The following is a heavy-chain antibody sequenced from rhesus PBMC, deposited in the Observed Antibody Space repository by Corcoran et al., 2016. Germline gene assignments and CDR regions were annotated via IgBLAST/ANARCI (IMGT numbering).Heavy chain of an antibody. Sequence: QLQLQESGPGLVKPSETLSLTCAVSGGSISSNYWSWIRQPPGKGLEWIGRICGRSGSTDYQPSLKRRGTISTDTSKSQVSLKLSSVTAADTAVYYCARDRVTIFGVVITFDYWGQGVLVTVSA. CDR2: ICGRSGST. CDR3: ARDRVTIFGVVITFDY. CDR1: GGSISSNY. D-gene: IGHD3-3*01. J-gene: IGHJ4*01. V-gene: IGHV4-173*01.